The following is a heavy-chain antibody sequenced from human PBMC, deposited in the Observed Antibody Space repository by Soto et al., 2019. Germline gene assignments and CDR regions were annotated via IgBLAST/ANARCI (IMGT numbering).Heavy chain of an antibody. CDR3: ARDQGLGSGSPQHPYYYYFYMDV. J-gene: IGHJ6*03. Sequence: QVQLVESGGGVVQPGRSLRLSCAASGFTFSSYGMHWVRQAPGKGLEWVAIIWYDGSNKYYADSVKGRFTISRDNSKNTLYLQMNSLRAEDTAVYYSARDQGLGSGSPQHPYYYYFYMDVCGKGTTVTVSS. V-gene: IGHV3-33*01. CDR1: GFTFSSYG. D-gene: IGHD3-10*01. CDR2: IWYDGSNK.